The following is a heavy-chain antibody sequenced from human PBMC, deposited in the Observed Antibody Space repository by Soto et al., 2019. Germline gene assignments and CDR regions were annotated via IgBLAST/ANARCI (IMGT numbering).Heavy chain of an antibody. J-gene: IGHJ6*02. CDR3: AKDLVGGNWPSYYYGMDV. V-gene: IGHV3-30*18. D-gene: IGHD1-20*01. CDR2: ISFDGGNQ. CDR1: GFTFGSYG. Sequence: QVQLVESGGGVVQPGRSLRLSCAASGFTFGSYGIHWVRQAPGKGLEWVAAISFDGGNQYYADSVKGRFSISRDDYKNTVSLQMNSLRADDTALYRCAKDLVGGNWPSYYYGMDVWGHGTTVTVSS.